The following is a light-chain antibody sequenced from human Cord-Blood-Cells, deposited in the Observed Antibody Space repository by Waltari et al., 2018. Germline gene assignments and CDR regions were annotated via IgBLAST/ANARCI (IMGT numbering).Light chain of an antibody. CDR2: GNS. CDR1: SSNIGAGYD. V-gene: IGLV1-40*01. J-gene: IGLJ2*01. Sequence: QSVLTQPPSVSGAPGQRVTISCTGSSSNIGAGYDVHWYQQLPGTAPKLLIYGNSTRPSGVPDRFSGSKSGTSASLAITGVQAEEEADYYCQSYDCSLGGYVVFGGGTKLTVL. CDR3: QSYDCSLGGYVV.